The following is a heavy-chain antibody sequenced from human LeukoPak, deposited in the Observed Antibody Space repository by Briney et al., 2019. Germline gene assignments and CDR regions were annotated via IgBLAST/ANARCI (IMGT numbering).Heavy chain of an antibody. D-gene: IGHD2-2*01. J-gene: IGHJ2*01. CDR2: INNSGST. V-gene: IGHV4-34*01. Sequence: KPSETLSLTCAVYGAPFSGYYWSWIRQPPGKGLEWIGEINNSGSTNYNPSLKSRVTISVDRSKNQFSLKLSSVTAADTAVYFCASCAKDIVVVPAASTHWYFDLWGRGTLVTVSS. CDR3: ASCAKDIVVVPAASTHWYFDL. CDR1: GAPFSGYY.